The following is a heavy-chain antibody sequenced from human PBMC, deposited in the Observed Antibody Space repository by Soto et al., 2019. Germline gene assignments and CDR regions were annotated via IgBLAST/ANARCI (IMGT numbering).Heavy chain of an antibody. V-gene: IGHV3-48*02. CDR3: ARDLSGGWYEGVYYYYGMDV. D-gene: IGHD6-19*01. Sequence: EVQLVESGGGLVQPGGSLRLSCAASGFTFSSYSMNWVRQAPGKGLEWVSYISSSSSTIYYAESVKGRFTISRDNAKNSLYLQMNSLRDEDTAVYYCARDLSGGWYEGVYYYYGMDVWGQGTTVTVSS. CDR2: ISSSSSTI. J-gene: IGHJ6*02. CDR1: GFTFSSYS.